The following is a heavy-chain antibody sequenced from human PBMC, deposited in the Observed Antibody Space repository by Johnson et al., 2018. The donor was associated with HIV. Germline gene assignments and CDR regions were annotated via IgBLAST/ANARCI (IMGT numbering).Heavy chain of an antibody. CDR2: IGTAGDT. Sequence: MQLVESGGGLVQPGGSLRLSCAASGFTFSTYDMYWVRQATGKGLEWVSTIGTAGDTYYAGSVKGRFIISRENANNSLYLQMNSLRAGDTALYYCARAVCRGGRCYSHDAFDIWGQGTMVTVSS. CDR3: ARAVCRGGRCYSHDAFDI. D-gene: IGHD2-15*01. CDR1: GFTFSTYD. V-gene: IGHV3-13*01. J-gene: IGHJ3*02.